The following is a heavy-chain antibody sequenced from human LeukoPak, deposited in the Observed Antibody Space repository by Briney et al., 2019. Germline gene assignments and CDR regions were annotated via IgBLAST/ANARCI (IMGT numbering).Heavy chain of an antibody. CDR3: VRHHGSVAVAGKADY. V-gene: IGHV4-39*01. J-gene: IGHJ4*02. CDR2: IYYSGST. D-gene: IGHD6-19*01. Sequence: SETLSLTCTVSGGSISSSSYYWGWIRQPPGKGLEWIGSIYYSGSTYYNPSLKSRVTISVDTSKNQFSLKLSSVTAADTAVYYCVRHHGSVAVAGKADYWGRGTLVTVSS. CDR1: GGSISSSSYY.